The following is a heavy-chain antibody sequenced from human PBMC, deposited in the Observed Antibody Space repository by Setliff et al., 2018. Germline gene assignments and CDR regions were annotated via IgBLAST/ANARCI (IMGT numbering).Heavy chain of an antibody. V-gene: IGHV1-69*13. Sequence: SVKVSCKASGGTFNTYGLSWVRQAPGQGLEWMGGIIPIIGEPNYAQKFQGRVTITADESTSTAYMELRSLKSEDTAVYYCAREALQRAGLYFFDIWGQGMLVTASS. CDR3: AREALQRAGLYFFDI. CDR1: GGTFNTYG. J-gene: IGHJ4*02. CDR2: IIPIIGEP. D-gene: IGHD3-10*01.